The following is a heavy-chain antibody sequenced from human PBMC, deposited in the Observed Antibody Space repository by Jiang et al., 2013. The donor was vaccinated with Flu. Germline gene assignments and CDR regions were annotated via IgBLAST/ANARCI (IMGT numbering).Heavy chain of an antibody. D-gene: IGHD3-9*01. V-gene: IGHV4-59*01. CDR1: GGSISNYY. Sequence: TCTVSGGSISNYYWSWIRQPPGKGLEWIGYIYYSVTINYNPSLKSRVTISLDTSKNQFSLKLSSVTAADAAMYYCAREYYDFLTGYWWFDPWGQGTLVTVSS. CDR2: IYYSVTI. J-gene: IGHJ5*02. CDR3: AREYYDFLTGYWWFDP.